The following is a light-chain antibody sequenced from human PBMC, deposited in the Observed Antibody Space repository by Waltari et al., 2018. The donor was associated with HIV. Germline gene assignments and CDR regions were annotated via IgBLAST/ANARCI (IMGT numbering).Light chain of an antibody. J-gene: IGKJ2*01. V-gene: IGKV3-15*01. CDR2: GAS. CDR1: QTIGLN. CDR3: QEYNSWPPRYT. Sequence: ETVTTQSPATLSVSPGERGIVAGRASQTIGLNLAWYQQKPGQGPRLLIYGASTRATGIPGRFNGTGSGTEFTLTISGLQSEDFAIYYCQEYNSWPPRYTFGQGTKVEMK.